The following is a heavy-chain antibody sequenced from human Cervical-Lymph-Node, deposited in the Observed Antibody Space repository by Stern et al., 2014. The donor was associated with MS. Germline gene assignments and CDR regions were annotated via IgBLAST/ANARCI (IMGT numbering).Heavy chain of an antibody. Sequence: VHLVESGAEVKKPGSSVNVSCMASGGTFSSSYAITWMRQAPGQGLEWMGRIIPILGLPYYAQKFQGRATITADTSTNTAYMGLNSLTSEDTAVYYCARGVVSNRATATLHNLFDPWGQGTLVTVSS. CDR1: GGTFSSSYA. CDR2: IIPILGLP. V-gene: IGHV1-69*09. J-gene: IGHJ5*02. D-gene: IGHD1-1*01. CDR3: ARGVVSNRATATLHNLFDP.